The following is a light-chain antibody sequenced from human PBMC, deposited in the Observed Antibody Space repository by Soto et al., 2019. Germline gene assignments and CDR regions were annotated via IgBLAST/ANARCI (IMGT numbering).Light chain of an antibody. Sequence: EIVLTQSPATLSLSPGERATLSCRASQTVSSYLAWYQQKPGQGPRLLVYDASDRATGIPARFSGSGSGTDFTLTISSLEPEDFAVYYCQQRRTFGQGTRLEIK. CDR3: QQRRT. CDR2: DAS. CDR1: QTVSSY. J-gene: IGKJ5*01. V-gene: IGKV3-11*01.